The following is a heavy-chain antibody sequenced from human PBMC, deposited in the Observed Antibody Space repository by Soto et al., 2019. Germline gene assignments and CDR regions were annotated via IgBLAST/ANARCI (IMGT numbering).Heavy chain of an antibody. V-gene: IGHV4-59*01. J-gene: IGHJ6*02. Sequence: PSETLSLTCTVSGGPISSYYWGWIRQPPGKGLEWIGYIYYSGSTNYNPSLKSRVTISVDTSKNQFSLKLSSVTAADAAVYYCARDYGYYDILTGYEPPVWNDGMDVWGRGTTVTVAS. CDR3: ARDYGYYDILTGYEPPVWNDGMDV. CDR2: IYYSGST. CDR1: GGPISSYY. D-gene: IGHD3-9*01.